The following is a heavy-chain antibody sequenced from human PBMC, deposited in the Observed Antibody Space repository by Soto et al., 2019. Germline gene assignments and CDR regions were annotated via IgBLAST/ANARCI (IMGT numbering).Heavy chain of an antibody. CDR3: ARGQLLPEY. D-gene: IGHD2-15*01. J-gene: IGHJ4*02. V-gene: IGHV4-39*07. CDR1: GGSISSSSYY. Sequence: SETLSLTCTVSGGSISSSSYYWGWIRQPPGKGLEWIGSIYYSGSTYYNPSLKSRVTISVDTSKNQFSLKLSSVSAVDTAVYYCARGQLLPEYWGQGTLVTVSS. CDR2: IYYSGST.